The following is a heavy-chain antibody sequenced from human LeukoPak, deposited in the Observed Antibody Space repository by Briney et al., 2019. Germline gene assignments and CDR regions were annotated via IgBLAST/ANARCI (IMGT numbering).Heavy chain of an antibody. CDR1: GFTFRSYA. D-gene: IGHD2-21*02. J-gene: IGHJ3*02. V-gene: IGHV3-23*01. CDR2: ISGSGGST. CDR3: AKDCRGGDCYQYDAFDI. Sequence: PGGSLRLSCAASGFTFRSYAMSWVRQAPGKGLEWVSAISGSGGSTYYADSVKGRFTISRDNSKNTLYLQMNSLRAEDTAVYYCAKDCRGGDCYQYDAFDIWGQGTMVTVSS.